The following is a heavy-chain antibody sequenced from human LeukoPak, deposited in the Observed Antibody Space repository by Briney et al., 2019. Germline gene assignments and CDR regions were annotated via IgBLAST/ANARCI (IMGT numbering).Heavy chain of an antibody. CDR1: SGSISSSSYY. Sequence: SETLSLTCTVSSGSISSSSYYWGWIRQPPGKGLDWIGSIYYSASTYYNPSLKSRVTISIDTSKNQFSLKLSPVTAADTAVYYCAARSITWNAFNIWGQGTMVTVSS. J-gene: IGHJ3*02. CDR3: AARSITWNAFNI. D-gene: IGHD1-1*01. V-gene: IGHV4-39*01. CDR2: IYYSAST.